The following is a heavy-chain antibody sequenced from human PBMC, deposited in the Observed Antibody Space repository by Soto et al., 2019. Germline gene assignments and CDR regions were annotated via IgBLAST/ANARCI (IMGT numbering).Heavy chain of an antibody. D-gene: IGHD3-9*01. CDR1: GFTVNSNY. CDR3: ATLTKYDILSGFYPC. Sequence: EVQLVESGGGLVQPGGSLRLSCAASGFTVNSNYMSWVRQAPGKGLEWVSVIYSDGSTYYADSVKGRFIISRDNSSITLYFQMNSLRAEDTAVYSCATLTKYDILSGFYPCWGQGTLVTVSS. V-gene: IGHV3-66*01. CDR2: IYSDGST. J-gene: IGHJ4*02.